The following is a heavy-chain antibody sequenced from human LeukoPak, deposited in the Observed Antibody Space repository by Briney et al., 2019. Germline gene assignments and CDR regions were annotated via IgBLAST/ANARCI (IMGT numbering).Heavy chain of an antibody. CDR1: GYTFSSYA. D-gene: IGHD3-22*01. V-gene: IGHV1-3*01. CDR3: ATPSYDSSGYYFDY. J-gene: IGHJ4*02. CDR2: INAGNGNT. Sequence: ASVKVSCKASGYTFSSYAMHWVRQAPGQRLEWMGWINAGNGNTKYSQKFQGRVTMTEDTSTDTAYMELSSLRSEDTAVYYCATPSYDSSGYYFDYWGQGTLVTVSS.